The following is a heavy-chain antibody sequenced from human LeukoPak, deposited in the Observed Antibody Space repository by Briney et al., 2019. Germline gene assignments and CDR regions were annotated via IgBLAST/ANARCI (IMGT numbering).Heavy chain of an antibody. CDR2: INPNSGGT. V-gene: IGHV1-2*02. CDR1: GYTFTGYY. J-gene: IGHJ6*02. D-gene: IGHD2-2*01. Sequence: ASVKVSCKASGYTFTGYYMHWVRQAPGQGLEWMGWINPNSGGTKYAQKFQGRVTMTRDTSISTAYMELSRLRSDDTALYYCASPRYCSSTRCHYYGMDVWGQGTTVTVSS. CDR3: ASPRYCSSTRCHYYGMDV.